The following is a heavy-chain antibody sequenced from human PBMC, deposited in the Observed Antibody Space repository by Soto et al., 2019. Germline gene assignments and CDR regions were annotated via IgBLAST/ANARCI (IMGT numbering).Heavy chain of an antibody. V-gene: IGHV4-34*01. Sequence: QVQLQQWGAGLLKPSETLSLTCTVYGASFSGYYWTWLRQSPGKGLEWIGEVSHSGIAKYNPSLGSRVTISLDTSNNQFSLDLTSVTAADTAVYYCAGYGGTSIWYFDIWGRGTLVSVSS. D-gene: IGHD2-15*01. CDR2: VSHSGIA. CDR1: GASFSGYY. J-gene: IGHJ2*01. CDR3: AGYGGTSIWYFDI.